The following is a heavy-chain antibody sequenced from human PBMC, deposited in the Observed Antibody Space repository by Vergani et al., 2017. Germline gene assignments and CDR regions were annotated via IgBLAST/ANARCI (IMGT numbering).Heavy chain of an antibody. V-gene: IGHV4-34*01. CDR2: SNHSGST. D-gene: IGHD3-16*02. CDR1: GGSFSGYY. J-gene: IGHJ4*02. Sequence: QVQLQQWGAGLLKPSETLSLTCAVYGGSFSGYYWSWIRQPPGKGLEWIGESNHSGSTNYNPSLKSRVTISVDTSKNQFSLKLSSVTAADTAVYYCARGVGYYDYVWWSYRYYFDYWGQGTLVTVSS. CDR3: ARGVGYYDYVWWSYRYYFDY.